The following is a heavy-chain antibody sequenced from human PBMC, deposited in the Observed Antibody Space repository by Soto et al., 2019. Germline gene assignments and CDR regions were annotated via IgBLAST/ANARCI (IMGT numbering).Heavy chain of an antibody. CDR2: IYTSGST. Sequence: SETXSLACTVAVFSIIIYYLSWIRHPAGKGLEWIGRIYTSGSTNYNPSLKSRVTMSVDTSKNQFSLKLSSVTAADTAVYYCARDRWLDPWGQGTLVTVSS. V-gene: IGHV4-4*07. CDR1: VFSIIIYY. CDR3: ARDRWLDP. J-gene: IGHJ5*02.